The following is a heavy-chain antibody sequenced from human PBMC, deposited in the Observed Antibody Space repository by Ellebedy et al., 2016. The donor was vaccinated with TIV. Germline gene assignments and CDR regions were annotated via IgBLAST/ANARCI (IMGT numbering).Heavy chain of an antibody. CDR3: ARHSTSGWYWSGFDV. CDR1: GATFSGSA. J-gene: IGHJ3*01. V-gene: IGHV1-69*13. D-gene: IGHD6-19*01. Sequence: ASVKVSCKASGATFSGSAISWVRQAPGQGLEWMGGIIPIFGTPNYAQKFQGRVTITADVFAKTAYMELSSLRPEDTAVYYCARHSTSGWYWSGFDVWGQGTMVTVSS. CDR2: IIPIFGTP.